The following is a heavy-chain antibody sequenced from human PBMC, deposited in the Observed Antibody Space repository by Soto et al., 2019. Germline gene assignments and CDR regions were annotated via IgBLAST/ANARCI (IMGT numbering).Heavy chain of an antibody. CDR3: TTGFYYDSSGYPSYGMDV. CDR2: IKSKTDGGTT. V-gene: IGHV3-15*07. J-gene: IGHJ6*02. Sequence: GGSLRLSCAASGFTFSNAWMNWVRQAPGKGLEWVGRIKSKTDGGTTDYAAPVKGRFTISRGDSKNTLYLQMNSLKTEDTAVYYCTTGFYYDSSGYPSYGMDVWGQGTTVTVSS. CDR1: GFTFSNAW. D-gene: IGHD3-22*01.